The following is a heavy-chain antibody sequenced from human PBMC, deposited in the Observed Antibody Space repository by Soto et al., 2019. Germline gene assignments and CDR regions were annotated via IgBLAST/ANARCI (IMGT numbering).Heavy chain of an antibody. CDR3: ARWGTTGGLDV. CDR2: TSYDGTNN. CDR1: GFTFRSYV. D-gene: IGHD3-16*01. V-gene: IGHV3-30*19. J-gene: IGHJ4*02. Sequence: QVQLVESGGGVVQPGTSLRLSCAGSGFTFRSYVIHWVRQAPGKGLEWVALTSYDGTNNYYGDSVKGRFTISRDNSKNTVDLQMDSLRLEDTSLYYCARWGTTGGLDVWGPGTLVSVSS.